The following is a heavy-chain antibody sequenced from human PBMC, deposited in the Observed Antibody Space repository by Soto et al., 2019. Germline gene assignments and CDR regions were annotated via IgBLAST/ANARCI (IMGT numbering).Heavy chain of an antibody. CDR2: ISSSSITI. D-gene: IGHD3-22*01. CDR1: GFTFSSYS. CDR3: ARDYYKYYDSSGYYRSPDY. J-gene: IGHJ4*02. Sequence: PGESLKISCAASGFTFSSYSMNWVRQAPGKGLEWVSYISSSSITIYHADSVKGRFTISRDNAKNSLFLQMNSLRAEDTAVYYCARDYYKYYDSSGYYRSPDYWGQGTLVTVSS. V-gene: IGHV3-48*01.